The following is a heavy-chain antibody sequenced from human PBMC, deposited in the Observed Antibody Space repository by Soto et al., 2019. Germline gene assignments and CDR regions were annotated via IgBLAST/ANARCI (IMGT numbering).Heavy chain of an antibody. J-gene: IGHJ5*02. CDR1: GGSFSGYY. CDR2: INHSGST. Sequence: SETLSLTCAVYGGSFSGYYWSWIRQPPGRGLEWIGEINHSGSTNYNPSLKSRGTISVDTSKNQFSLKLSSVTAADTAVYYCARRPPVSYYDSSGYYSWLDPWGQGTLVTVSS. CDR3: ARRPPVSYYDSSGYYSWLDP. D-gene: IGHD3-22*01. V-gene: IGHV4-34*01.